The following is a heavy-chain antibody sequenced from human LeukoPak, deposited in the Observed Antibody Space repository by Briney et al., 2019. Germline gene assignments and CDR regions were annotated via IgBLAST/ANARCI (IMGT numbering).Heavy chain of an antibody. D-gene: IGHD6-19*01. J-gene: IGHJ4*02. CDR3: ARGIVNTAVPGTSGY. V-gene: IGHV4-34*01. Sequence: SETLSLTCAVYGGSLSGFYWSWIRQPPGKGLEWIGKINHSGSTNYNPSLKSRVTISVDTSKNQFSLHLSSVTAADTAVYYCARGIVNTAVPGTSGYWGQGTLVNVSS. CDR2: INHSGST. CDR1: GGSLSGFY.